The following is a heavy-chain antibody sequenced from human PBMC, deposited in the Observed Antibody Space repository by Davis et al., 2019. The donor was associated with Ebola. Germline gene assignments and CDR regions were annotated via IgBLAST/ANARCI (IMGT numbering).Heavy chain of an antibody. Sequence: GESLKISCAASGFTFSSYAMHWVRQAPGKGLEWVAVISYDGSNKYYADSVKGRFTISRDNSKNTLYLQMNSLRAEDTAVYYCARDSSNGDYLGTVGDYWGQGTLVTVSS. CDR3: ARDSSNGDYLGTVGDY. D-gene: IGHD4-17*01. CDR2: ISYDGSNK. CDR1: GFTFSSYA. J-gene: IGHJ4*02. V-gene: IGHV3-30-3*01.